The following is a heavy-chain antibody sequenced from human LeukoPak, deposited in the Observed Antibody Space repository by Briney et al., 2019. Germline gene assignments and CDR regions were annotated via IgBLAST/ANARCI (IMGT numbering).Heavy chain of an antibody. V-gene: IGHV3-23*01. J-gene: IGHJ6*03. Sequence: QTGGSLRLSCAASGFIFSSHGMNWVRQAPGKGREWVSGIRPSGDITYYADSVEGRVTVSRDKSKNTVYLQMNSLRAEDKAVYYCAKHIGDFDWFNDYYYTYRDVWGKGTTVTISS. D-gene: IGHD3-9*01. CDR1: GFIFSSHG. CDR2: IRPSGDIT. CDR3: AKHIGDFDWFNDYYYTYRDV.